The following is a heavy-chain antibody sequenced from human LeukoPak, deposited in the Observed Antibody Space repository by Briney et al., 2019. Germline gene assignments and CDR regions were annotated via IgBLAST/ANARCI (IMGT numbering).Heavy chain of an antibody. Sequence: SETLSLTCAVYGGSFSGYYWSWIRQPPGKGLEWIGEINHSGSTNYNPSLKSRVTISVDTSKNQFSLKLSSVTAADTAVYYCARRCSYGSFDYWGQGTLVTVSS. J-gene: IGHJ4*02. CDR3: ARRCSYGSFDY. V-gene: IGHV4-34*01. CDR2: INHSGST. D-gene: IGHD5-18*01. CDR1: GGSFSGYY.